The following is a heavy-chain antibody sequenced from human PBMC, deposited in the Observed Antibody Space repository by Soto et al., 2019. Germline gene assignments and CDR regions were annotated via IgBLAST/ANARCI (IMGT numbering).Heavy chain of an antibody. J-gene: IGHJ4*02. Sequence: QVQLVQSGAEVKKPGASVKVSCKASGYTFASYAISWMRQAPGQGLEWMGWISAYNGNTNYAQKLQGRVTMTTDTPTSTAYMELRRQRSDETAVYYCARDPPPPDYWGQGTLVTVSS. CDR2: ISAYNGNT. CDR1: GYTFASYA. CDR3: ARDPPPPDY. V-gene: IGHV1-18*01.